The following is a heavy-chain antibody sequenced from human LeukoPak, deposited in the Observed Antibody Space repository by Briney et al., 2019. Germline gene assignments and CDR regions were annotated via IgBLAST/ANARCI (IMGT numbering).Heavy chain of an antibody. CDR1: GFIFSSYG. D-gene: IGHD3-10*01. V-gene: IGHV3-30*18. CDR2: ISHDGSNK. J-gene: IGHJ5*02. Sequence: GRSLRLSCVASGFIFSSYGIHWVRQAPGKGLEWVAAISHDGSNKYYADSVKGRFTISRDNSKNTLSLQMNSLRDGDTAVYYCAKEGYYGSGSFPDHWGQGTLVIVSS. CDR3: AKEGYYGSGSFPDH.